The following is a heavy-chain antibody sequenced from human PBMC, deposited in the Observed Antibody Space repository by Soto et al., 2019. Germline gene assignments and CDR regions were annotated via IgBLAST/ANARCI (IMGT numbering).Heavy chain of an antibody. V-gene: IGHV3-33*01. CDR2: IWYDGSNK. CDR3: ARVYSSGYNDY. Sequence: GGSLRLSCAASGFTVSSYGMHWVRQAPGKGLEWVAVIWYDGSNKYYADSVKGRFTISRDNSKNTLYLQMNSLRAEDTAVYYCARVYSSGYNDYWGQGTLVTVSS. CDR1: GFTVSSYG. D-gene: IGHD6-19*01. J-gene: IGHJ4*02.